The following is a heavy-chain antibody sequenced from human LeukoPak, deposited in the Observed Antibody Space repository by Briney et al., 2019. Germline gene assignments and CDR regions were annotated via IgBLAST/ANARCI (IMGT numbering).Heavy chain of an antibody. CDR1: GYTFTSYY. CDR3: ARGGLVAATPTYFDY. CDR2: INPSGGST. Sequence: ASVKVSCKASGYTFTSYYMHWVRQAPGQGLEWMGIINPSGGSTSYAQKFQGRVTMTRDMSTSTVYMELSSLRSEDTAVYYCARGGLVAATPTYFDYWGQGTLVTVSS. V-gene: IGHV1-46*01. J-gene: IGHJ4*02. D-gene: IGHD2-15*01.